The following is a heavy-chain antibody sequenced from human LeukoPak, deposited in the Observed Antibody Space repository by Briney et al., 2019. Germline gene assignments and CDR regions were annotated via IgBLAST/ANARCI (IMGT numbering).Heavy chain of an antibody. D-gene: IGHD3-22*01. J-gene: IGHJ4*02. CDR3: ARDPHYYDSSGYAFDY. Sequence: PGGSLRLSCAASGFTFSSYGMNWVRQAPGKGLEWVSSISSSSSYIYYADSVKGRFTISRDNAKNSLYLQMNSLRAEDTAVYYCARDPHYYDSSGYAFDYWGQETLVTVSS. V-gene: IGHV3-21*01. CDR1: GFTFSSYG. CDR2: ISSSSSYI.